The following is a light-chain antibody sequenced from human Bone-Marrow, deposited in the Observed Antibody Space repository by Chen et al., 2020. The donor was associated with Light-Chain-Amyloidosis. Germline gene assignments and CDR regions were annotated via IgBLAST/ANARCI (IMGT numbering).Light chain of an antibody. CDR1: DLPTKY. Sequence: SYELTQPPSVSVSPGQTARITCSGDDLPTKYAYWYQQKPGQAPVLVIHRDTERPSGNSERFSGSSSGTTATLTISGVQAEDEADYHCQTADSSGTYEVIFGGGTKHTV. J-gene: IGLJ2*01. CDR3: QTADSSGTYEVI. CDR2: RDT. V-gene: IGLV3-25*03.